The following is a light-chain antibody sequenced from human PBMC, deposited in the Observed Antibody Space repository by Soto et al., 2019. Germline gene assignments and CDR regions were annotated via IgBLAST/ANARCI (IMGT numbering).Light chain of an antibody. CDR1: QSVSSNY. J-gene: IGKJ1*01. CDR3: QQYDTSPRP. V-gene: IGKV3-20*01. CDR2: GAS. Sequence: EVMLTQSPGTLSLSPGERATLSCRASQSVSSNYLAWYQQKSGQAPRLLIYGASNRATGIPDRFSGRGSGTDFTLTIRRLEPEDFAVYYCQQYDTSPRPFGQGTKVEFK.